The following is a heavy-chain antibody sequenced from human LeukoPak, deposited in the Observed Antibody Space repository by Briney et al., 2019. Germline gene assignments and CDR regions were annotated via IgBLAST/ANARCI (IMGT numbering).Heavy chain of an antibody. CDR2: MNPNSGNT. D-gene: IGHD6-13*01. V-gene: IGHV1-8*01. CDR1: GYTFTSYD. Sequence: ASVKVSCKASGYTFTSYDINWVRQATGQGLEWMGWMNPNSGNTGYAQKFQGRVTMTRNTSISTAYMELSSLRSEDTAVYYCARRSGAAGTYYYYYYYLDVWGKGTTVTVSS. CDR3: ARRSGAAGTYYYYYYYLDV. J-gene: IGHJ6*03.